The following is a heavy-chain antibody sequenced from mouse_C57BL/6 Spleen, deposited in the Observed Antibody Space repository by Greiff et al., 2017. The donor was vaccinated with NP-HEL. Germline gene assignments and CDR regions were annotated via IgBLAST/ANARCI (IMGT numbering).Heavy chain of an antibody. Sequence: QVQLQQSGAELVRPGASVTLSCKASGYTFTDYEMHWVKQTPVHGLEWIGAIDPETGGTAYNQKFKGKAILTADKSSSTAYMELRSLTSEDSAVYYCTGRPGTTVVSHWGQGTTLTVSS. V-gene: IGHV1-15*01. J-gene: IGHJ2*01. D-gene: IGHD1-1*01. CDR2: IDPETGGT. CDR3: TGRPGTTVVSH. CDR1: GYTFTDYE.